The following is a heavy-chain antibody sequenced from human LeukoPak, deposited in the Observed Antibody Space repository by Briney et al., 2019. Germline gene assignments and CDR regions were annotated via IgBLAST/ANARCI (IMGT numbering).Heavy chain of an antibody. CDR2: IYYSGST. D-gene: IGHD5-12*01. Sequence: SETLSLTCTVSGGSTSSSSHYWGWIRQPPGKGLEWIGSIYYSGSTYYHPSLKSRVSISIDTSKNQFSLKLSSVTAADTAVYYCARATVATILDYWGQGTLVTVSS. CDR1: GGSTSSSSHY. J-gene: IGHJ4*02. CDR3: ARATVATILDY. V-gene: IGHV4-39*07.